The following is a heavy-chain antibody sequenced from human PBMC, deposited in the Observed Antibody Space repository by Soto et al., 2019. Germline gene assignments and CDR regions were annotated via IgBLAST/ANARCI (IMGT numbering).Heavy chain of an antibody. Sequence: GESLKISCKGSGYTFTDYWINWVRQMPGKGLEWVGRIDPSDSYTKYSPSFQGHVTISADKPISTAYLEWSSLEASDTAMYYCARARSITIFGVVGFEMDVWGQGTRSPSP. CDR2: IDPSDSYT. D-gene: IGHD3-3*01. V-gene: IGHV5-10-1*01. CDR1: GYTFTDYW. CDR3: ARARSITIFGVVGFEMDV. J-gene: IGHJ6*02.